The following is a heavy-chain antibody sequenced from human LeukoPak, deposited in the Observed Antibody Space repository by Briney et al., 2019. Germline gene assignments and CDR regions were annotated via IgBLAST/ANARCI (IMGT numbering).Heavy chain of an antibody. D-gene: IGHD6-13*01. CDR2: IRYDGSNK. V-gene: IGHV3-30*02. Sequence: GGSLRLSCAASGFTFSSYGMHWVRQAPGKGLEWVAFIRYDGSNKYYADSVKGRFTTSRDNSKNTLYLQMNSLRAEDTAVYYCAKDQFGQRGSSSPALGYYYYYYYMDVWGKGTTVTVSS. J-gene: IGHJ6*03. CDR1: GFTFSSYG. CDR3: AKDQFGQRGSSSPALGYYYYYYYMDV.